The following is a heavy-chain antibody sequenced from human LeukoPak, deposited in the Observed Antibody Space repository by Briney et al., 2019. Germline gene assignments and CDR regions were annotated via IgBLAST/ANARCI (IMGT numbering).Heavy chain of an antibody. CDR3: ARAPLPGYSYGYGDY. Sequence: GGSLRLSCAASGFTFSSYAMHWVRRAPGKGLDWVSVISYDGSNEYYADSVRGRFTISRDNSKNTLYLQMNSLRAEDTAVYYCARAPLPGYSYGYGDYWGQGTLVTVSS. V-gene: IGHV3-30*04. J-gene: IGHJ4*02. D-gene: IGHD5-18*01. CDR1: GFTFSSYA. CDR2: ISYDGSNE.